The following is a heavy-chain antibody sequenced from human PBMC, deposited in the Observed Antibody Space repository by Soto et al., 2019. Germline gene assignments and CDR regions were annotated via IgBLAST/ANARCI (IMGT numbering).Heavy chain of an antibody. CDR1: GFAFSSYS. Sequence: PGGSLRLSCAASGFAFSSYSMNWFRQAPGKGLEWVSYISSSSSTIYYADSVKGRFTISRDNAKNSLYLQMNSLRDEDTAVYYCARDHDYYDSSGYPQSYYYYGMDVWGQGTTVTVSS. D-gene: IGHD3-22*01. J-gene: IGHJ6*02. V-gene: IGHV3-48*02. CDR3: ARDHDYYDSSGYPQSYYYYGMDV. CDR2: ISSSSSTI.